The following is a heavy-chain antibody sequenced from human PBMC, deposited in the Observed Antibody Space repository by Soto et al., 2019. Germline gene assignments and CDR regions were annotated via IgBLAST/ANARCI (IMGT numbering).Heavy chain of an antibody. CDR3: TRFSVVVPAAKDHDAFDI. V-gene: IGHV3-73*01. J-gene: IGHJ3*02. Sequence: GGSLRLSCAASGFTFSGSAMDWVRQASGKGLEWVGRIRSKANSYATAYAASVKGRFTISRDDSKNTAYLQMNSLKTEDTAVYYCTRFSVVVPAAKDHDAFDIWGQGTMGTV. CDR1: GFTFSGSA. CDR2: IRSKANSYAT. D-gene: IGHD2-2*01.